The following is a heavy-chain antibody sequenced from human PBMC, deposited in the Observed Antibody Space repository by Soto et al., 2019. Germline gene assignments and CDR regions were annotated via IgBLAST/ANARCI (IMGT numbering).Heavy chain of an antibody. CDR1: GGSISSYC. D-gene: IGHD1-26*01. J-gene: IGHJ4*02. CDR2: IYYSGST. V-gene: IGHV4-59*01. Sequence: SEILSLTCTVSGGSISSYCWSWIRQPPGKGLEWIGYIYYSGSTNYNPSLKSRVTISVDTSKNQFSLKLSSVTAADTAMYYCARRYGGNFDYWGQGTLVTVSS. CDR3: ARRYGGNFDY.